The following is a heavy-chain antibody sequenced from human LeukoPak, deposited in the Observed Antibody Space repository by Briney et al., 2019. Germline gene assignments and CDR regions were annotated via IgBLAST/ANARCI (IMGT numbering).Heavy chain of an antibody. CDR1: GGTFSSYA. CDR3: ARCGYYDILTGYYPSLCGMDV. J-gene: IGHJ6*02. V-gene: IGHV1-69*13. Sequence: SVKVSCTASGGTFSSYAISWVRQAPGQGLEWMGGIIPIFGTANYAQKFQGRVTITADESTSTAYMELSSLRSEDTAVYYCARCGYYDILTGYYPSLCGMDVWGQGTTVTVSS. D-gene: IGHD3-9*01. CDR2: IIPIFGTA.